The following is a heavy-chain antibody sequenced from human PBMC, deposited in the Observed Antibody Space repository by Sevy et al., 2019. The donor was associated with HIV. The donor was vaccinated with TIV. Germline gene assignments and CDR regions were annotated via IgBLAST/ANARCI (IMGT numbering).Heavy chain of an antibody. D-gene: IGHD2-21*02. V-gene: IGHV3-23*01. CDR3: AKGTPSAYCGGDCYHTDSGFDY. Sequence: GGSLRLSCAASGFTFSSYAMSWVRQAPGKGLEWVSAISGSGGSTYYADSVKGRFTISRDNSKNTLYLQMNSLRAEDTAVYYCAKGTPSAYCGGDCYHTDSGFDYWGQGTLVTVSS. CDR2: ISGSGGST. CDR1: GFTFSSYA. J-gene: IGHJ4*02.